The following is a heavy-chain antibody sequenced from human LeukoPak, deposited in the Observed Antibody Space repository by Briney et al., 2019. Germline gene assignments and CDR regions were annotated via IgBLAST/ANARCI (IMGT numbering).Heavy chain of an antibody. CDR3: AKDPGH. V-gene: IGHV3-30*18. Sequence: GGSLRLSCAASGFTFSSYGMHWVRQAPGKGLEWVAVISYDGSNKYYAGSVKGRFTISRDNSKNMLYLQMNSLRAEDTAVYYCAKDPGHWGQGTLVTVSS. CDR1: GFTFSSYG. CDR2: ISYDGSNK. J-gene: IGHJ4*02.